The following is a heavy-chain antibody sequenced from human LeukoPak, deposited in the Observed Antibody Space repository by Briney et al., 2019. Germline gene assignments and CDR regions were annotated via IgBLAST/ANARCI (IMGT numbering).Heavy chain of an antibody. D-gene: IGHD3-22*01. CDR3: ARDRYDSSGYYRGAFDI. J-gene: IGHJ3*02. Sequence: GGSLRLSCAASGFTFSSYGMSWVRQAPGKGLEWVSVIYSGGSTYYADSVKGRFTISRDNSKNTLYLQMNSLRAEDTAVYYCARDRYDSSGYYRGAFDIWGQGTMVTVSS. V-gene: IGHV3-53*01. CDR2: IYSGGST. CDR1: GFTFSSYG.